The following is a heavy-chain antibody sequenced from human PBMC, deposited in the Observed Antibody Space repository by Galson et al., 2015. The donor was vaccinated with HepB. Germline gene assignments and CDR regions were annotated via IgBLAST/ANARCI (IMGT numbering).Heavy chain of an antibody. CDR3: ARERGYCSGGSCRYDY. J-gene: IGHJ4*02. CDR2: TYYRSKWYN. Sequence: CAISGDSVSSNSAAWNWIRQSPSRGLGWLGRTYYRSKWYNDYAVSVKSRITINPDTSKNQFSLQLNSVTPEDTAVYYCARERGYCSGGSCRYDYWGQGTLVTVSS. D-gene: IGHD2-15*01. V-gene: IGHV6-1*01. CDR1: GDSVSSNSAA.